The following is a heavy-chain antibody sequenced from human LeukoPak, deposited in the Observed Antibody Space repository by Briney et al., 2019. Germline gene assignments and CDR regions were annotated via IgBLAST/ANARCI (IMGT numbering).Heavy chain of an antibody. Sequence: SETLSLTCTVSGGSISSYYWSWIRQPPGKGLEWIGYIYYSGTTNYNPSLKSRVTISVDTSKNQFSLKLSSVTAADTAVCYCARGVYIAAAQYAYWGQGTLVTVSS. J-gene: IGHJ4*02. CDR1: GGSISSYY. D-gene: IGHD6-13*01. CDR3: ARGVYIAAAQYAY. CDR2: IYYSGTT. V-gene: IGHV4-59*01.